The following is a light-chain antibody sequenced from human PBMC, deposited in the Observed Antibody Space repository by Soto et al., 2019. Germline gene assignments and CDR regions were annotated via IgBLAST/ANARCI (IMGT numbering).Light chain of an antibody. Sequence: EIVLTQSPGTLSLSPGERATLSCRASQSVSSSYLAWYQQKPGQAPRLLIYGASRRATGLPGRFGGSGSGIDFTLNISRREPEDFAVYYCQQYGSSRTLGQWTKVEIK. V-gene: IGKV3-20*01. CDR1: QSVSSSY. CDR2: GAS. CDR3: QQYGSSRT. J-gene: IGKJ1*01.